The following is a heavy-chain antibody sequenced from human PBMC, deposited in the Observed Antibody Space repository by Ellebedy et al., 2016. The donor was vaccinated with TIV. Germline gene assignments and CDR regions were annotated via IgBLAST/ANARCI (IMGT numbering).Heavy chain of an antibody. V-gene: IGHV4-34*01. CDR2: ITHSGST. J-gene: IGHJ4*02. Sequence: MPSETLSLTCAVYGGSFRGYYWSWIRQPPGKGLEWIGEITHSGSTNYNPSLKSRVTISVDTSKNQFSLNLSSVTAADTAVYYWARGLARDYWGQGTLVTVSS. CDR3: ARGLARDY. CDR1: GGSFRGYY.